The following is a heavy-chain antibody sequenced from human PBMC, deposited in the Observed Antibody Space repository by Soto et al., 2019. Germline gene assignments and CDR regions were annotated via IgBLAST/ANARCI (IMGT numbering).Heavy chain of an antibody. Sequence: GGSLRLSCAASGFTFDDYAMHWVRQAPGKGLEWVSGISWNSGSIGYADSVKGRFTISRDNAKNSLYLQMNSLRAEDTALYYCAKDMQYQLTLVYIDYWGQGTLVTISS. CDR2: ISWNSGSI. CDR1: GFTFDDYA. J-gene: IGHJ4*02. D-gene: IGHD2-2*01. V-gene: IGHV3-9*01. CDR3: AKDMQYQLTLVYIDY.